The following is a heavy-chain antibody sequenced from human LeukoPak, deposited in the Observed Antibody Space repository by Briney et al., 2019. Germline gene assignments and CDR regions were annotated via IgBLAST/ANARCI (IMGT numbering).Heavy chain of an antibody. Sequence: GESPKISCKGSGYSFTSYWIGWVRQMPGKGLEWMGIIYPGDSDTRYSPSFQGQVTISADKSISTAYLQWSSLKASDTAMYYCARSTADYYYYYGMDVWGQGTTVTVSS. CDR1: GYSFTSYW. J-gene: IGHJ6*02. CDR2: IYPGDSDT. CDR3: ARSTADYYYYYGMDV. D-gene: IGHD5-18*01. V-gene: IGHV5-51*01.